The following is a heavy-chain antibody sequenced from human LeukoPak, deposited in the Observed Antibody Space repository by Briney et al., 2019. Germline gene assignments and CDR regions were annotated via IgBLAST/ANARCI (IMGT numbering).Heavy chain of an antibody. Sequence: PGGSLRLSCAASGFTFSSYWMHWVRQAPGKGVVWVSSIKSDGSTNYADSVKGRFTISRDNAKNTVSQQMNSLRAEDTGVYYCARAPSEIGGYYPEYFRHWGQGTLVTVSS. J-gene: IGHJ1*01. V-gene: IGHV3-74*01. CDR1: GFTFSSYW. D-gene: IGHD3-22*01. CDR3: ARAPSEIGGYYPEYFRH. CDR2: IKSDGST.